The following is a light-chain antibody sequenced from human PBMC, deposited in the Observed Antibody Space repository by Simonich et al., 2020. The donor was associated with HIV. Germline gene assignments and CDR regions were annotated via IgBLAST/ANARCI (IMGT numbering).Light chain of an antibody. J-gene: IGKJ2*01. CDR1: QSVSTY. CDR2: DAS. Sequence: EIVLTQSPATLSLSPGESATLSCRASQSVSTYLAWYQQRPGQAPRLLIYDASNRAPCIPARFSGSGSGTDFTLTISSLQSEDFAVYYWQQYGSSPFTFGQGTKLEIK. V-gene: IGKV3-11*01. CDR3: QQYGSSPFT.